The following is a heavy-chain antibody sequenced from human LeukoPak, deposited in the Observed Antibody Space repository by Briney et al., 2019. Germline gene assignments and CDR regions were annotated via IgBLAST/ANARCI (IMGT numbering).Heavy chain of an antibody. J-gene: IGHJ5*02. CDR2: IYPADSDI. CDR1: GYSINNYW. Sequence: GESLKISCKGSGYSINNYWIGWVRQMPGKGLEWMGIIYPADSDIRYSPSFQGQVTTSADKSISTAYLQWSSLKASDTAMYYCARQEYCSGGSCYTWFDPWGQGTLVTVSS. V-gene: IGHV5-51*01. D-gene: IGHD2-15*01. CDR3: ARQEYCSGGSCYTWFDP.